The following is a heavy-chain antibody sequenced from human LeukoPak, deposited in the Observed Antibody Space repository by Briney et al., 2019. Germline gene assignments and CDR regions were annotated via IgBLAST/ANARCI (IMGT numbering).Heavy chain of an antibody. CDR2: ISGSGGST. J-gene: IGHJ6*02. CDR1: GFTFSSYA. CDR3: AKDPWLVHYYYYYGMDV. Sequence: PGGSLRLSCAASGFTFSSYATSWVRQAPGKGLEWVSAISGSGGSTYYADSVKGRFTISRDNSKNTLYLQMNSLRAEDTAVYYCAKDPWLVHYYYYYGMDVWGQGTTVTVSS. D-gene: IGHD6-19*01. V-gene: IGHV3-23*01.